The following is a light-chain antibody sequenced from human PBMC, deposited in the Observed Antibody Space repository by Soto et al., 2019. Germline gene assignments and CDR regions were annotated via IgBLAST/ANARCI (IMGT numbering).Light chain of an antibody. CDR1: QSVNSN. J-gene: IGKJ2*01. CDR2: AAS. V-gene: IGKV3-15*01. Sequence: EIVMTQSPATVSVAPGERATLSCRASQSVNSNLAWYQQKPGQAPRLLMYAASTRAAAIPARFSGSGSGTQFTLTISSLQSEDFAVYYCQQYNNWPQNTFGQGTKVDIK. CDR3: QQYNNWPQNT.